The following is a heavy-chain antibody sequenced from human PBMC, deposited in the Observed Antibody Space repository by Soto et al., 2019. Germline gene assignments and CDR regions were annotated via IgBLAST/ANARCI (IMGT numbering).Heavy chain of an antibody. CDR2: IYYSGST. CDR1: GGSISSGGYY. J-gene: IGHJ5*02. D-gene: IGHD3-16*02. CDR3: AREWRYRNPRSNWFDP. Sequence: QVQLQESGPGLVKPSQTLSLTCTVSGGSISSGGYYWSWIRQHPGKGLEWIGYIYYSGSTYYNPSLKSRVTISVDTSKNQFSLKLSSVTAADTAVYYCAREWRYRNPRSNWFDPWGQGTLVTVSS. V-gene: IGHV4-31*03.